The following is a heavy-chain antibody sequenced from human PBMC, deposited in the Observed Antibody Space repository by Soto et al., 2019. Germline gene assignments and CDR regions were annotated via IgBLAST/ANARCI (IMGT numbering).Heavy chain of an antibody. CDR2: ISAYNGNT. J-gene: IGHJ6*02. D-gene: IGHD2-2*01. V-gene: IGHV1-18*01. CDR3: AREGYCSSTSCRDYYYYYGMDV. Sequence: ASVKVCCKASGYTFTSYGISWVRQAPGQGLEWMGWISAYNGNTNYAQKLQGRVTMTTDTSTSTAYMELRSLRSDDTAVYYCAREGYCSSTSCRDYYYYYGMDVWGQGTTVTVSS. CDR1: GYTFTSYG.